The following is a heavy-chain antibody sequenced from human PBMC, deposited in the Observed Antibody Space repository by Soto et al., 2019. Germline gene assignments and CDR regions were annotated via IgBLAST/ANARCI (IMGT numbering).Heavy chain of an antibody. V-gene: IGHV3-23*01. D-gene: IGHD2-15*01. CDR1: GFSFNNYA. Sequence: GWSLRLSCAASGFSFNNYAMNWVRQAPGKXLEWVSVISGSGESTYYADSVKGRFTISRDNSKNTLYLQMNSLRAEDTAVYFCAKDFGDIVVVVLAPYGMDVWGQVTTVTVS. CDR3: AKDFGDIVVVVLAPYGMDV. CDR2: ISGSGEST. J-gene: IGHJ6*02.